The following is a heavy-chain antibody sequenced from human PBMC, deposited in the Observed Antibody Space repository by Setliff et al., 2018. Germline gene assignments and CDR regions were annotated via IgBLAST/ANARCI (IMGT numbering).Heavy chain of an antibody. V-gene: IGHV1-18*01. J-gene: IGHJ4*01. CDR3: ARDQYTSGWYGPPESYFDC. Sequence: ASVKVSCKASGYTFNSYGITWVRQAPGQGLEWMGWISCYDGNTRYARKIQGRVTMTTDTPTSTAYMELRSLTSDDTAVYYCARDQYTSGWYGPPESYFDCWGLGILVTVSS. D-gene: IGHD6-19*01. CDR1: GYTFNSYG. CDR2: ISCYDGNT.